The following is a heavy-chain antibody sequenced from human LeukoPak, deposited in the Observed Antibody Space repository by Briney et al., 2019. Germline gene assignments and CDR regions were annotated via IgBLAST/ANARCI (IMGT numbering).Heavy chain of an antibody. J-gene: IGHJ1*01. CDR2: IYTTGSA. Sequence: PSETLSLTCTVSGGSISSGSYYWSWLRQPAGKGLEWIGRIYTTGSANYNPSLESRLTISVDTSKNQFSLKLSSVTAADTAVYYCARLGGGYSPLQHWGQGTLVTVSS. D-gene: IGHD5-24*01. CDR3: ARLGGGYSPLQH. CDR1: GGSISSGSYY. V-gene: IGHV4-61*02.